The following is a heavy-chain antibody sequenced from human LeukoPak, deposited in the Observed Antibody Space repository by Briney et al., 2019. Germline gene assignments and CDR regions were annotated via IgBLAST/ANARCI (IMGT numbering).Heavy chain of an antibody. CDR1: GGSISSGGYY. V-gene: IGHV4-39*01. Sequence: SETLSLTCTVSGGSISSGGYYWSWIRQPPGKGLEWIGTTYYTGSTYYSPSLRSRVTISVDTSNNQFSLKLNSMTAADTALYYCARYRGGNYLDYYYYGMDVWGQGTTVTVSS. J-gene: IGHJ6*02. CDR2: TYYTGST. D-gene: IGHD1-7*01. CDR3: ARYRGGNYLDYYYYGMDV.